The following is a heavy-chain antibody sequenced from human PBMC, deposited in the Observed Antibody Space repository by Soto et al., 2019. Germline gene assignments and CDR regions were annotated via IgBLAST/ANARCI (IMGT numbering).Heavy chain of an antibody. CDR1: GVTFDDYN. CDR3: AAGQLYCSGGSCYLPFVP. V-gene: IGHV3-43*01. CDR2: ISLDGGST. D-gene: IGHD2-15*01. J-gene: IGHJ5*02. Sequence: GGSLRLACGASGVTFDDYNMHWVRQASGEGLLLVSLISLDGGSTYYADSVKGRFTISRDNSKNSLYLQMNSLRTEDTALYYCAAGQLYCSGGSCYLPFVPWGQGTLVTVSS.